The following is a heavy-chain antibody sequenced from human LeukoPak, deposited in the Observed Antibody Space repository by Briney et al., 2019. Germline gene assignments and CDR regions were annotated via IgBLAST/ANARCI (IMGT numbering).Heavy chain of an antibody. J-gene: IGHJ4*02. Sequence: QPGGSLRLSCVASGFIFSDLEMHWVRQVPGKGLEWISFISETGSTIYYADSVTGRFTISRDNAKNSLYLQMDSLRDEGTALYYCVRGYTPDYWGQGALVTVSS. D-gene: IGHD5-18*01. CDR2: ISETGSTI. CDR1: GFIFSDLE. CDR3: VRGYTPDY. V-gene: IGHV3-48*03.